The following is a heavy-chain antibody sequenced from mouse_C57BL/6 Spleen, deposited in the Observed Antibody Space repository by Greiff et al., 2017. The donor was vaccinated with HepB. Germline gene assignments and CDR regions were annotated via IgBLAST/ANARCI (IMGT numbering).Heavy chain of an antibody. CDR3: ARGGGNGYFNV. D-gene: IGHD2-1*01. CDR1: GYSITSGYY. Sequence: EVKLQESGPGLVKPSQSLSLTCSVTGYSITSGYYWNWIRQFPGNKLEWMGYISYDGSNNYNPSLKNRISITRDTAKNQFFLKLNSVPTEDTATYYCARGGGNGYFNVWGTGTTVPVSS. J-gene: IGHJ1*03. CDR2: ISYDGSN. V-gene: IGHV3-6*01.